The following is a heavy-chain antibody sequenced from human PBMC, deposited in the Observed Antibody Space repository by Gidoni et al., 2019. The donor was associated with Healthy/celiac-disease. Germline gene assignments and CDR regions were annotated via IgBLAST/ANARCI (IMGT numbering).Heavy chain of an antibody. V-gene: IGHV4-34*01. CDR1: GGSFSGYY. J-gene: IGHJ4*02. D-gene: IGHD2-15*01. CDR2: INHSGST. Sequence: QVQLQQWGAGLLKPSETLSLTCAVYGGSFSGYYWSWIRQPPGKGLEWIGEINHSGSTNYNPSLKSRVTISVDTSKNQFSLKLSSVTAADTAVYYCARASPGVAATRQFRYWGQGTLVTVSS. CDR3: ARASPGVAATRQFRY.